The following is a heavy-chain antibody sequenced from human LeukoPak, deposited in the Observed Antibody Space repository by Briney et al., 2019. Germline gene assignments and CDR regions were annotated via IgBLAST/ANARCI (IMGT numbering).Heavy chain of an antibody. V-gene: IGHV5-51*01. CDR2: IYPGDPDT. D-gene: IGHD3-10*01. J-gene: IGHJ5*02. CDR1: GYSFTSYW. CDR3: AILSGSYYSHFDP. Sequence: GESLKISCKASGYSFTSYWIGWVRQMPGKGLEWMGIIYPGDPDTRYSPSFQGQVTISADKSISTAYLQWSSLKASDTAMYYCAILSGSYYSHFDPWGQGTLVTVSS.